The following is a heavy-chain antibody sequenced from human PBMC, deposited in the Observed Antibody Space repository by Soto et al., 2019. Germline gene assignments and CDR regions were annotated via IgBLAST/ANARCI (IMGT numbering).Heavy chain of an antibody. J-gene: IGHJ4*02. CDR2: IYYSGST. CDR1: DDSISSGAYY. Sequence: SETLSLTCTVSDDSISSGAYYWSWIRQQQGKGLECVGYIYYSGSTYYNPSLKSRFTISLDTSKNQSSLTLSSATASDTAVYYCARDPEGYGSKYWGQGTLVTVSS. V-gene: IGHV4-31*03. D-gene: IGHD4-17*01. CDR3: ARDPEGYGSKY.